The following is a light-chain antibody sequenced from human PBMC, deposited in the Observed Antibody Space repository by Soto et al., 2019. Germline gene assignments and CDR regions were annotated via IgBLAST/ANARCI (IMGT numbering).Light chain of an antibody. CDR1: QSVRNNY. Sequence: EIVLTQSPDTLSLSPGERATLSCRASQSVRNNYLAWYQQKPGQAPRFLIYDASSRATDIPDRFSGSGSGTDFTLTISRLVPEDFAVYYCQQYGSTPLTFGGGTKVDIE. CDR3: QQYGSTPLT. CDR2: DAS. J-gene: IGKJ4*01. V-gene: IGKV3-20*01.